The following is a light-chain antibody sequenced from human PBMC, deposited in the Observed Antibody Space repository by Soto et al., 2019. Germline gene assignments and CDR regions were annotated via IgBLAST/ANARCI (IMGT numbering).Light chain of an antibody. CDR2: SHN. Sequence: QLVLTQPPSASGTPGQRATVSCSGSSSNIGRNPVSWYQHLPGTAPKLLLYSHNQRPSGVPDRFSGSKSGTSASLAITGLQSEDEADYYCASWDDSLSGPVFGGGTKLTVL. CDR3: ASWDDSLSGPV. J-gene: IGLJ2*01. V-gene: IGLV1-44*01. CDR1: SSNIGRNP.